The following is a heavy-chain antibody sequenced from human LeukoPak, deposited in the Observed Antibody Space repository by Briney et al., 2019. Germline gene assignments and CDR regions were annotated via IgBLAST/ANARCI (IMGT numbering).Heavy chain of an antibody. CDR2: IYPGDSDT. V-gene: IGHV5-51*01. CDR3: ARHLNSADCSSTSCYTGFDY. Sequence: GESLKISCKGSGSRFTSYWIGWVPQMPGKGLEGMGIIYPGDSDTRYSPSFQGQVTISADKSISTAYLQWSSLKASDTAMYYCARHLNSADCSSTSCYTGFDYWGQGTLVTVSS. CDR1: GSRFTSYW. D-gene: IGHD2-2*02. J-gene: IGHJ4*02.